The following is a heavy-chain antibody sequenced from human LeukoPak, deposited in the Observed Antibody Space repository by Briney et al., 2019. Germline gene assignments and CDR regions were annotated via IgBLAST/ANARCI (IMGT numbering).Heavy chain of an antibody. Sequence: GGSLRLSCAASGFTFSSYAMSWVRQAPGKGLEWVSAISGSGGSTYYADSVKGRFTISRDNSKNTLDLKMNSVRAEEKAVYYCAKDGVVVPPDIFDIWGQGTMVTVSS. J-gene: IGHJ3*02. D-gene: IGHD2-2*01. CDR1: GFTFSSYA. CDR2: ISGSGGST. V-gene: IGHV3-23*01. CDR3: AKDGVVVPPDIFDI.